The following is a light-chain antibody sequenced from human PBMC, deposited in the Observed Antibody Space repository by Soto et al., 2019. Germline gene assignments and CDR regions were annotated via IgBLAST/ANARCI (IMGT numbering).Light chain of an antibody. CDR3: RSLTTGDTWV. J-gene: IGLJ3*02. CDR1: SSDVGSYNR. CDR2: EVS. Sequence: QSVLTQPASVSGSPGQSITISCTGGSSDVGSYNRVSWYRQHPGKAPQLMIYEVSNRPSGVSNRFSGSKSGNTASLTISRLQAEDEADYFCRSLTTGDTWVIGGGTQLTVL. V-gene: IGLV2-14*02.